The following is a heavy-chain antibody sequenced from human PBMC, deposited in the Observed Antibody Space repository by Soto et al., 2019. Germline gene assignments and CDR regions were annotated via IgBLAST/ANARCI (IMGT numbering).Heavy chain of an antibody. CDR2: ISGSGGST. D-gene: IGHD1-20*01. V-gene: IGHV3-23*01. CDR1: GFTFSSYA. Sequence: HPGGSLRLSCAASGFTFSSYAMSWVRQAPGKGLEWVSAISGSGGSTYYADSVKGRFTISRDNSKNTLYLQMNSLRAEDTAVYYCATSARGYSYYSGITGTTPYYYGMDVWRQGTTVTVSS. J-gene: IGHJ6*02. CDR3: ATSARGYSYYSGITGTTPYYYGMDV.